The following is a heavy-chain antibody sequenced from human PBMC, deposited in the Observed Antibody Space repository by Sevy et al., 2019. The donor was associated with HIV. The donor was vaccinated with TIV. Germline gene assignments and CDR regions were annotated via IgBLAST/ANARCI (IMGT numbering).Heavy chain of an antibody. V-gene: IGHV6-1*01. J-gene: IGHJ6*02. CDR3: ARAGGGGYCSGGSCYSSYYYFYGMDV. CDR2: TYYRSKWYN. Sequence: SQTLSLTCAISGDSVSSNSAAWNWIRQSPSRGLEWLGRTYYRSKWYNDYAVSVKSRITINPDTSNNQFSLQLNSVTPDDTAVYYCARAGGGGYCSGGSCYSSYYYFYGMDVWGQGTTVTVSS. CDR1: GDSVSSNSAA. D-gene: IGHD2-15*01.